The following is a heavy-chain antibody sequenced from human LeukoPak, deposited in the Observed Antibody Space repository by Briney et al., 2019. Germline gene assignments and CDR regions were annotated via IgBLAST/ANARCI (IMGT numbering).Heavy chain of an antibody. CDR3: ARGVYCSGGSCSKPPPFDY. CDR1: GFTFSGSA. J-gene: IGHJ4*02. Sequence: GGSLRLSCAASGFTFSGSAMHWVRQASGKGLEWVGRIRSKANSYATAYAASVKGRFTISRDNSKNTLYLQMNSLRAEDTAVYYCARGVYCSGGSCSKPPPFDYWGQGILVTVSS. D-gene: IGHD2-15*01. CDR2: IRSKANSYAT. V-gene: IGHV3-73*01.